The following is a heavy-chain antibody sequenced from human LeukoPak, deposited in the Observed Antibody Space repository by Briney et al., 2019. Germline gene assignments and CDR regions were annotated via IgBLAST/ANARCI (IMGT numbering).Heavy chain of an antibody. CDR2: INPNTGDS. Sequence: GASVKVSCKASGYTFTGYYVHWVRQAPGQGLEWMGWINPNTGDSKYAQKFQGRVTMTRDTSIRTAYMDLSRLRSDDTAVYYCARDNYYDSSGYYSYWGQGTLVTVSS. CDR3: ARDNYYDSSGYYSY. J-gene: IGHJ4*02. CDR1: GYTFTGYY. D-gene: IGHD3-22*01. V-gene: IGHV1-2*02.